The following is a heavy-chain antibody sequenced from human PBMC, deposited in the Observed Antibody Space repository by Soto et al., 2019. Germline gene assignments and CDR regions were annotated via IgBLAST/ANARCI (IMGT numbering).Heavy chain of an antibody. V-gene: IGHV1-18*01. D-gene: IGHD5-12*01. CDR1: GYTFFTYY. CDR2: ISTYSGDT. J-gene: IGHJ5*02. CDR3: ARHHGPTTSENWFDP. Sequence: ASVNVSCKSSGYTFFTYYISWVRQGPGQGLEWMGWISTYSGDTKYAQKFQGRVTMTTDTSTTTAYLELRSLRSDDTAVYYCARHHGPTTSENWFDPWGQGTLVTVSS.